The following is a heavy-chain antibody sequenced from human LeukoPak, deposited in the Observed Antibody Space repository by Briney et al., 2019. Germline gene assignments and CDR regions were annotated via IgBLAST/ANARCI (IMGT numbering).Heavy chain of an antibody. V-gene: IGHV3-53*01. D-gene: IGHD4-17*01. CDR2: IYSGGST. Sequence: PGGSLRLSCAASGFTVSSNYMNWVRQAPGKGLEWVSVIYSGGSTYYADSVKGRFTISRDNSKNTLYLQMNSLRAEDTAVYYCAREAVTINYFDYWGQGTLVTVSS. CDR3: AREAVTINYFDY. CDR1: GFTVSSNY. J-gene: IGHJ4*02.